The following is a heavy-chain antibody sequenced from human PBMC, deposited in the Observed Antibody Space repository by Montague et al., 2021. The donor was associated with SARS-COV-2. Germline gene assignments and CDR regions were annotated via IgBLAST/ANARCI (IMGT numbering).Heavy chain of an antibody. D-gene: IGHD2-15*01. CDR3: ARYHCSFTNSLPFDY. CDR1: GGSINDNSYF. CDR2: IYYSGDT. Sequence: SETLSLTCVVSGGSINDNSYFWGWIRQHPGKGLEWIASIYYSGDTYYNPSLRSRVTMAVDTPRSHFSLKLSSVSAADTAVYYCARYHCSFTNSLPFDYWGQGIVVTVSS. J-gene: IGHJ4*02. V-gene: IGHV4-39*02.